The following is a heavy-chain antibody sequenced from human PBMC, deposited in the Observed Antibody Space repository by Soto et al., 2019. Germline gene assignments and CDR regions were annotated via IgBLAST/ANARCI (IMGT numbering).Heavy chain of an antibody. CDR1: GFTFSNYG. CDR3: AKEADYCVSSKYDN. CDR2: IWYNGRNK. Sequence: GGSLRLSCAASGFTFSNYGIHWVRQAPGKGLEWVAVIWYNGRNKYYADSVKGRFTISRDNSKNTLYLEMNGLRPEDTAVYYCAKEADYCVSSKYDNWGRGTPVTVSS. J-gene: IGHJ4*02. D-gene: IGHD2-21*01. V-gene: IGHV3-30*02.